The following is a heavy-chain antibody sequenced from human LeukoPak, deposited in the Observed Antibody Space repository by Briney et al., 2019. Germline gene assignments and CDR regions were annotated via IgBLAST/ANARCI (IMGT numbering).Heavy chain of an antibody. Sequence: PSETLSLTCTVSGGSISSYYWSWIRQPPGKGLEWIGYFYNSGSTNYNPSLEGRVTISVDTSKNQFSLKVNSVTAADTAVYYCARQGSGPKAWVDYWGQGTLVTVSS. D-gene: IGHD3-16*01. CDR3: ARQGSGPKAWVDY. V-gene: IGHV4-59*08. CDR1: GGSISSYY. J-gene: IGHJ4*02. CDR2: FYNSGST.